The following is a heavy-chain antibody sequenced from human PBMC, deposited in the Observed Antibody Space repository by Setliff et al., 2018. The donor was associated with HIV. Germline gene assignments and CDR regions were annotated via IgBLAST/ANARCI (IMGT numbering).Heavy chain of an antibody. CDR3: ARLQVSVTYPIDY. CDR2: ISHSGST. Sequence: SETLSLTCAVSSYSISSGYYWGLSRQPPGKGLEWIGNISHSGSTYYAPSLKSRVTISGDTSKHQFSLKLCFVTAADTAVYYCARLQVSVTYPIDYWGQGTLVTVSS. J-gene: IGHJ4*02. D-gene: IGHD4-17*01. CDR1: SYSISSGYY. V-gene: IGHV4-38-2*01.